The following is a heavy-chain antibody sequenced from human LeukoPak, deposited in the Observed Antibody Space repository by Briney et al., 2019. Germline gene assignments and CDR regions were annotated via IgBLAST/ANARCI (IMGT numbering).Heavy chain of an antibody. Sequence: GGSLRLSCAASGFTFSNYAMSWVRQAPGKGLEWVSVISGGGGSSYCADSMKGRFTISRDNSKNTLYLQMSSLRAEDTAVYYCAKDLRWEPKLYFDYWGLGTLVTVSS. D-gene: IGHD1-26*01. CDR2: ISGGGGSS. J-gene: IGHJ4*02. CDR1: GFTFSNYA. CDR3: AKDLRWEPKLYFDY. V-gene: IGHV3-23*01.